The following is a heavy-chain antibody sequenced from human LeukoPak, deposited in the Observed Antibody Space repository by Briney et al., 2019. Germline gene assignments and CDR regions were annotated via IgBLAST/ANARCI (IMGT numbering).Heavy chain of an antibody. V-gene: IGHV4-34*01. D-gene: IGHD2-2*01. J-gene: IGHJ4*02. CDR3: ARAGDCSSTSCYPLVDY. Sequence: SETLSLTCAVYGGSFSGYYWSWIRQPPGKGLEWIGEINHSGSTNYNPSLKSRVTISVDTSKNQFSLELSSVTAADTAVYYCARAGDCSSTSCYPLVDYWGQGTLVTVSS. CDR1: GGSFSGYY. CDR2: INHSGST.